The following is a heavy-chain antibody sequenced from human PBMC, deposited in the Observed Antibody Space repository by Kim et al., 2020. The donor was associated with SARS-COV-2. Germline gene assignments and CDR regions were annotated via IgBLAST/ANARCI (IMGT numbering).Heavy chain of an antibody. D-gene: IGHD1-26*01. CDR2: ISKSGDSR. V-gene: IGHV3-11*01. CDR1: GFTFSDYY. J-gene: IGHJ4*02. Sequence: GGSLRLSCVASGFTFSDYYMSWIRQAPGKGLEWVSYISKSGDSRHYADPVKGRFTISRDNAKNSLFLQMNSLRAEDTAIYYCARVPYSGSPLDYWGQGSLVTVSS. CDR3: ARVPYSGSPLDY.